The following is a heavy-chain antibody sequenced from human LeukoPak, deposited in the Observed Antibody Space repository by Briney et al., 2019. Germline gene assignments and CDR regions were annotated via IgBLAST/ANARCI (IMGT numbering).Heavy chain of an antibody. V-gene: IGHV1-46*01. D-gene: IGHD6-13*01. J-gene: IGHJ5*02. CDR2: INPSGGST. CDR1: GYTFTSYY. CDR3: ARDRPPGIAAAVVGNFDP. Sequence: ASVKVSCKASGYTFTSYYMHWVRQAPRQGLEWMGIINPSGGSTSYAQKFQGRVTMTRDTSTSTVYMELSSLRSEDTAVYYCARDRPPGIAAAVVGNFDPWGQGTLVTVSS.